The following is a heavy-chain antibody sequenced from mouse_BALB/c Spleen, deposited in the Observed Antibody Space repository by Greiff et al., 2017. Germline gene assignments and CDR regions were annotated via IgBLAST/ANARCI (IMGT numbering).Heavy chain of an antibody. CDR3: ARWNYDYPHYYAMDY. CDR2: ISYSGST. V-gene: IGHV3-8*02. J-gene: IGHJ4*01. D-gene: IGHD2-4*01. Sequence: EVQVVESGPSLVKPSQTLSLTCSVTGDSITSGYWNWIRKFPGNKLEYMGYISYSGSTYYNPSLKSRFSITRDTSKNQYYLQLNSVTTEDTATYYCARWNYDYPHYYAMDYWGQGTSVTVSS. CDR1: GDSITSGY.